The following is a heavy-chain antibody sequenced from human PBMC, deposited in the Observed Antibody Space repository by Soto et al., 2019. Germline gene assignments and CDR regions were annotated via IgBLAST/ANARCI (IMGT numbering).Heavy chain of an antibody. V-gene: IGHV3-33*01. CDR2: IWYDGSNE. CDR3: ARDDIPGITVATYGLDV. J-gene: IGHJ6*02. CDR1: GFIFSNFG. Sequence: PGGSLRLSCAASGFIFSNFGMHWVRQAPGKGLEWVAVIWYDGSNEYYADSVKGRFTISKDNSKNMLYLQMNSLGAEDTAVYYCARDDIPGITVATYGLDVWGQGTTVTVSS. D-gene: IGHD6-19*01.